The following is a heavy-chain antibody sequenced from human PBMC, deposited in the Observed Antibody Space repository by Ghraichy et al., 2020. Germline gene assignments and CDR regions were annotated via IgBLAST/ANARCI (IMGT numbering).Heavy chain of an antibody. Sequence: GGSLRLSCAASGFTFSSYGMHWVRQAPGKGLEWVALISYDGSNKYYADSVKGRFTISRDNSKNTLYLQMNSLRAEDTAVYYCAKDAAMLLYYFDYWGQGTLVTFSS. CDR3: AKDAAMLLYYFDY. CDR2: ISYDGSNK. D-gene: IGHD5-18*01. CDR1: GFTFSSYG. V-gene: IGHV3-30*18. J-gene: IGHJ4*02.